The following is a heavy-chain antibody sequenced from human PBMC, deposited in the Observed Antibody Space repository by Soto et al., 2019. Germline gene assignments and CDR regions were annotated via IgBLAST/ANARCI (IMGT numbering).Heavy chain of an antibody. CDR3: ARLAYGGNYNWFDP. CDR1: GFTFRSYE. V-gene: IGHV3-48*03. D-gene: IGHD3-10*01. J-gene: IGHJ5*02. Sequence: LRLSCAASGFTFRSYEINWVRQAPGKGLEWVSYISSSGSTVYYADSVKGRFTISRENAKNLLYLQMNRLRVEDTAIYYCARLAYGGNYNWFDPWGQGTLVTVSS. CDR2: ISSSGSTV.